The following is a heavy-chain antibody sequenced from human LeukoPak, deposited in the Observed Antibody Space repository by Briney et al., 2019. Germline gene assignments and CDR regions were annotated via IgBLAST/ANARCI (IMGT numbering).Heavy chain of an antibody. J-gene: IGHJ4*02. Sequence: GASVKVSCKVSGYTLTELSMHWVRQAPGKGLEWMGGFDPEDGETIYAQKFQGRVTMTEDTSTDTAYMELSGLRSEDTAVYYCATSGSSGDMIVVDWGQGTLVTVSS. V-gene: IGHV1-24*01. D-gene: IGHD3-22*01. CDR1: GYTLTELS. CDR3: ATSGSSGDMIVVD. CDR2: FDPEDGET.